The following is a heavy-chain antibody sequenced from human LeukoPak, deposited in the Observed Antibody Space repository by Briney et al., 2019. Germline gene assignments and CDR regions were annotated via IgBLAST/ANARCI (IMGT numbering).Heavy chain of an antibody. CDR1: GGSFSGYY. J-gene: IGHJ4*02. D-gene: IGHD2-15*01. Sequence: SETLSLTRAVYGGSFSGYYWSWIRQPPGKGLEWIGEINHSGSTNYNPSLKSRVTISVDTSKNQFSLKLSSVTAADTAVYYCARGLVVVAAKYEGYDYWGQGTLVTVSS. CDR3: ARGLVVVAAKYEGYDY. V-gene: IGHV4-34*01. CDR2: INHSGST.